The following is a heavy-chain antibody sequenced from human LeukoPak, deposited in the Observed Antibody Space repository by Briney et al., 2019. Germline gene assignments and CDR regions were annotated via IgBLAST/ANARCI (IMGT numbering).Heavy chain of an antibody. J-gene: IGHJ2*01. CDR1: GGSISSYY. Sequence: PSETLSLTCTVSGGSISSYYWSWIRQPPGKGLEWIGYIYYSGSTNYNPSLKSRVTISVDTSKNQFSLKLSSVTAADTAVYYCARRGDYWYFDLWGRGTLVTVSS. V-gene: IGHV4-59*12. D-gene: IGHD2-21*01. CDR2: IYYSGST. CDR3: ARRGDYWYFDL.